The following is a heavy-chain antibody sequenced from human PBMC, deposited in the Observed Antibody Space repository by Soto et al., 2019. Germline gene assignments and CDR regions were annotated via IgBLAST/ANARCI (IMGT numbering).Heavy chain of an antibody. Sequence: GGSLRLSCPASGFSFSSHAMTYVRQAPGKGLEWVSGLSDSGDSIYYADSVKGRFTIYRDNSMNTLYLQMNTLRVEDTAVYYCAKVSSSWYAGFFDLWGQGTLVTVSS. J-gene: IGHJ4*02. CDR3: AKVSSSWYAGFFDL. CDR2: LSDSGDSI. V-gene: IGHV3-23*01. D-gene: IGHD6-13*01. CDR1: GFSFSSHA.